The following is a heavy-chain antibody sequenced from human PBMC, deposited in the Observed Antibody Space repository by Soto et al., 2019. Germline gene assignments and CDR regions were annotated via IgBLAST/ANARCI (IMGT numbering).Heavy chain of an antibody. CDR3: TRHEGYSGSYGHYYYGMDV. J-gene: IGHJ6*02. Sequence: EVQLVESGGGLVQPGGSLKLSCAASGFTFSGSAMHWVRQASGKGLEWVGRIRSKANSYATAYAASVKGRFTISRDDSKNTEYLQMNSLKTEDTAVYYCTRHEGYSGSYGHYYYGMDVWGQGTTVTVSS. CDR2: IRSKANSYAT. V-gene: IGHV3-73*01. D-gene: IGHD1-26*01. CDR1: GFTFSGSA.